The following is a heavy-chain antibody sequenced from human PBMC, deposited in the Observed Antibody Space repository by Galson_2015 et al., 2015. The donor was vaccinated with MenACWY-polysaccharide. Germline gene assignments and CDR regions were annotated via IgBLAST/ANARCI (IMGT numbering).Heavy chain of an antibody. CDR3: AKNQPYYYGSGGYWVRNNWFDP. CDR2: ISGSGGST. J-gene: IGHJ5*02. V-gene: IGHV3-23*01. D-gene: IGHD3-10*01. Sequence: SLRLSCAASGFTFSSYSMNWVRQAPGKGLEWVSAISGSGGSTYYADSVKGRFTISRDNSKNTLYLQMNSLRAEDTAVYYCAKNQPYYYGSGGYWVRNNWFDPWGQGTLVTVSS. CDR1: GFTFSSYS.